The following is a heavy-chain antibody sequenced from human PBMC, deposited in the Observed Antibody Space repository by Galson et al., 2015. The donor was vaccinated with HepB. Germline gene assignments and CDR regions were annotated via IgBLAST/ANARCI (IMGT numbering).Heavy chain of an antibody. D-gene: IGHD6-13*01. V-gene: IGHV3-33*01. Sequence: SLRLSCAASDFTFSSYGMHWVRQAPGKGLEWVAVIWYDGSNKYYIDSVKGRFTISRDNSKNTLYLQMNSLRAEDTAVYYCASSSRLSSAHYYGMEVWGQGTTVTVSS. J-gene: IGHJ6*02. CDR2: IWYDGSNK. CDR1: DFTFSSYG. CDR3: ASSSRLSSAHYYGMEV.